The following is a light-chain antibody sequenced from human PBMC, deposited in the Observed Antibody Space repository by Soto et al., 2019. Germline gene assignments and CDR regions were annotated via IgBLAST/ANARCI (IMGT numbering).Light chain of an antibody. CDR3: AAWDDSLSGNWV. Sequence: QSVLTQPPSVSGAPGQRVTISCTGSSSNIGAGYDVHWYQQLPGTAPKLLIYGNSNRPSGVPDRFSGSKSGTSASLAITGLQAEDEADYYCAAWDDSLSGNWVFGGGTQLTVL. CDR1: SSNIGAGYD. CDR2: GNS. V-gene: IGLV1-40*01. J-gene: IGLJ3*02.